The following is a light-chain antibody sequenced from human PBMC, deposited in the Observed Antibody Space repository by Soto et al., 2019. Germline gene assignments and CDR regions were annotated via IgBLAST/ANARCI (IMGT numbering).Light chain of an antibody. V-gene: IGLV1-47*01. CDR1: ISNIGTNY. J-gene: IGLJ2*01. Sequence: QSVLTQPPSASGTPGQRVTISCSGSISNIGTNYVYWYQQLPGTAPKLLIFRHDQRPSGVPDRFSGSKSGTSAFLAISGLRSEDEAEYYCASWDDSLSGPVFGGGTKLTVL. CDR3: ASWDDSLSGPV. CDR2: RHD.